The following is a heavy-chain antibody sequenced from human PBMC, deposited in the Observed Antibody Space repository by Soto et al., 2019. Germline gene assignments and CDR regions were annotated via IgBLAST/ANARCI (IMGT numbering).Heavy chain of an antibody. D-gene: IGHD6-13*01. J-gene: IGHJ4*02. CDR1: GGSISSYY. V-gene: IGHV4-59*01. CDR2: IYYSGST. Sequence: SETLSLTCTVSGGSISSYYWSWIRQPPGKGLEWIGYIYYSGSTNYNPSLKGRVTISVGTSKNQFSLKLSSVTAADTAVYYCARHASRGCSSRWHLADWAQGTPVPVSS. CDR3: ARHASRGCSSRWHLAD.